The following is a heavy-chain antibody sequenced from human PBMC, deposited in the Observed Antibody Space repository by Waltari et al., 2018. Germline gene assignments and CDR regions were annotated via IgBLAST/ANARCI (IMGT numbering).Heavy chain of an antibody. Sequence: QVQLVESGGGVVQPGGSLRLSCAASGFTFSSYGMHWVRQAPGKGLEWVAFIVYDGSNKYYADCVKGRFTISRDNSKNTLYLHMNSLRAEDTAGYYCAKAPGHGYDYERPGLMDVWGKGTTVTVSS. V-gene: IGHV3-30*02. J-gene: IGHJ6*04. CDR2: IVYDGSNK. D-gene: IGHD5-12*01. CDR1: GFTFSSYG. CDR3: AKAPGHGYDYERPGLMDV.